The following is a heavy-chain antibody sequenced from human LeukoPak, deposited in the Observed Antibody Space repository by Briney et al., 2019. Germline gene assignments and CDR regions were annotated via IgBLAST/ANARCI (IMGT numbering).Heavy chain of an antibody. J-gene: IGHJ4*02. CDR3: TRDRSRAEDD. V-gene: IGHV3-7*01. Sequence: PGGSLRLSCAASGFTFSFYWMSWVRQVPGKGLEWVGNIKDDGSAKYYVDSVKGRFTISRDNANNLLYLQMNSLRGEDTAVYYCTRDRSRAEDDWGQGTLVTVSS. CDR2: IKDDGSAK. CDR1: GFTFSFYW. D-gene: IGHD1-14*01.